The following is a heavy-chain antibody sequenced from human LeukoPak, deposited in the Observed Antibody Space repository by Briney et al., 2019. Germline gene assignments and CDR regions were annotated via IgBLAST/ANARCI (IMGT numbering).Heavy chain of an antibody. CDR2: ISSSSSYI. J-gene: IGHJ4*02. CDR1: GFTFSSYS. V-gene: IGHV3-21*01. Sequence: PGGSLRLSCAASGFTFSSYSMNWVRQAPGKGLEWVSSISSSSSYIYYADSVKGRFTISRDNAKNPLYLQMNSLRAEDTAVYYCARDWYCSGGSCYSFDYWGQGTLVTVSS. D-gene: IGHD2-15*01. CDR3: ARDWYCSGGSCYSFDY.